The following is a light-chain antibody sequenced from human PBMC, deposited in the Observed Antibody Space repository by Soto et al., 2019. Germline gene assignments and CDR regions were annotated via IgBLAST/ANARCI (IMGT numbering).Light chain of an antibody. Sequence: DIVLTQSPDSLAVSLGERATINCKSSQSVLYSSNNKNYLAWYQQKPGKVPKLLIYAASTLQSGVPSRFSGSGSGTDFTLTISSLQPADVATYYCQKYNSAPFTFGQGTRLEI. J-gene: IGKJ5*01. CDR2: AAS. CDR3: QKYNSAPFT. V-gene: IGKV4-1*01. CDR1: QSVLYSSNNKNY.